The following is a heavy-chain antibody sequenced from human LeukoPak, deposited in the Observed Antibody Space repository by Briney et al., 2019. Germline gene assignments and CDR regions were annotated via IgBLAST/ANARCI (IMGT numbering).Heavy chain of an antibody. V-gene: IGHV3-30*04. Sequence: GGSLRLSCAASGFTFSSYAMHWVRQAPGKGLEWVAVISYDGSNKYYADSVKGRFTISRDNSKNTLYLQMNSLRAEDTAVYYCARYYYDSSGYYYFDYWGQGTLVTVSS. J-gene: IGHJ4*02. CDR3: ARYYYDSSGYYYFDY. CDR2: ISYDGSNK. CDR1: GFTFSSYA. D-gene: IGHD3-22*01.